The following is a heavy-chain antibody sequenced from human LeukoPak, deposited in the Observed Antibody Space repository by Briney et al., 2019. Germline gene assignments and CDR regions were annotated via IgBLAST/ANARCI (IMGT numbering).Heavy chain of an antibody. CDR2: IRYDGSNK. V-gene: IGHV3-30*02. CDR1: GFTFSSYG. J-gene: IGHJ4*02. D-gene: IGHD6-19*01. Sequence: PSGGSLRLSCVASGFTFSSYGMHWVRQAPGKGLEWVAFIRYDGSNKYYADSVKGRFTISRDNSKNTLYLQMNSLRAEDTAVYYCAKDRQWLVGWFGTFDYWGQGTLVTVSS. CDR3: AKDRQWLVGWFGTFDY.